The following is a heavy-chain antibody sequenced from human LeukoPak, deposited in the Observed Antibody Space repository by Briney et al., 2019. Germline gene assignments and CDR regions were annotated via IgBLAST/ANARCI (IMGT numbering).Heavy chain of an antibody. CDR2: IYYSGST. D-gene: IGHD3-10*01. J-gene: IGHJ5*02. CDR1: GGSISSYY. Sequence: SETLSLTCTVSGGSISSYYWSWIRQPPGKGLEWIGYIYYSGSTNYNPSLKSRVTISVDTSKNQFSLKLSSVTAADTAVYYCARDLGFGELPIDPWGQGTLVTVSS. CDR3: ARDLGFGELPIDP. V-gene: IGHV4-59*01.